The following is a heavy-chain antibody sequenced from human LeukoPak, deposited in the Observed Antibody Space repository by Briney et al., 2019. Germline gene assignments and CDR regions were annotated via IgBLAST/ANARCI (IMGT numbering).Heavy chain of an antibody. CDR3: ARDVVGYPGYGYMGFGMDV. Sequence: GGSLRLSCAASGFRFDDYGMTWVRQVPGKGLEWVGGINWKGTSRGYGDSVKGRFTISRDNAKNSLYLQMNSLRAEDTALYYCARDVVGYPGYGYMGFGMDVWGLGTTVIVSS. D-gene: IGHD5-12*01. CDR2: INWKGTSR. CDR1: GFRFDDYG. V-gene: IGHV3-20*04. J-gene: IGHJ6*02.